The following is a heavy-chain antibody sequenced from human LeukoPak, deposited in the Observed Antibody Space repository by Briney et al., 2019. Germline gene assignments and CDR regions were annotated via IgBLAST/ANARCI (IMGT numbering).Heavy chain of an antibody. CDR2: ISPSGVST. Sequence: ASVKVSCKASGFTFTSYYMHWVRQAPGQGLEWMGIISPSGVSTTYAQKFQGRVTMTTDTSASTVYMELSSLRSEDTAVYYCAREFSSSWGPFDYWGQGTLVTVSS. CDR1: GFTFTSYY. V-gene: IGHV1-46*03. D-gene: IGHD6-6*01. J-gene: IGHJ4*02. CDR3: AREFSSSWGPFDY.